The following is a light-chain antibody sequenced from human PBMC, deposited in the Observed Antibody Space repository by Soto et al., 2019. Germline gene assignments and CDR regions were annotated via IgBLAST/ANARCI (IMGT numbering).Light chain of an antibody. Sequence: EIVMTQSPATLSVSPGERATLSCRASQSVTKLAWYQQKPGQAPRLLIYGVSTRATGTPARFSGSGSGTDFTLTISSLQSEDFAVYYCQQYNNCPPVAFGGGTKVEIK. CDR3: QQYNNCPPVA. CDR2: GVS. J-gene: IGKJ4*01. CDR1: QSVTK. V-gene: IGKV3D-15*01.